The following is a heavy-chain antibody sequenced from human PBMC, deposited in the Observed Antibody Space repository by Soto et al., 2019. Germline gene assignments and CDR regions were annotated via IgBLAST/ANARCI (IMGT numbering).Heavy chain of an antibody. CDR2: IYYSGST. CDR1: GGSISSYY. V-gene: IGHV4-59*08. J-gene: IGHJ5*02. Sequence: SETLSLTCTVSGGSISSYYWSWIRQPPGKGLEWIGYIYYSGSTNYNPSLKSRVTISVDTSKNRFSLKLSSVTAADTAVYYCARHFQGNWFDPWGQGTLVTVSS. CDR3: ARHFQGNWFDP.